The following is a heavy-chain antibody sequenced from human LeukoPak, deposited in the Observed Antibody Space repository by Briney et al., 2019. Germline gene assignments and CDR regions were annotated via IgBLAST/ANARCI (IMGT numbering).Heavy chain of an antibody. V-gene: IGHV4-39*07. D-gene: IGHD6-13*01. CDR3: GSSHSSSWYDW. Sequence: SETLSLTCSVSGDSLSSSHTYYWGWIRQPPGKGLEWIGSSYFRGSTYSSPSLRGRVVISVDTSKNQFSLKLSSVTAADTAVYYCGSSHSSSWYDWWGQGTLVTVTS. CDR2: SYFRGST. J-gene: IGHJ4*02. CDR1: GDSLSSSHTYY.